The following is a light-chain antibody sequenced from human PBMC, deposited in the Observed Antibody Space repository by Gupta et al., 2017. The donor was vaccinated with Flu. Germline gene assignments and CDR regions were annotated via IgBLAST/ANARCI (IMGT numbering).Light chain of an antibody. V-gene: IGLV2-14*04. CDR1: DVVPHKY. CDR2: DDS. J-gene: IGLJ2*01. Sequence: DVVPHKYIYWYQQHPGKSPNVVIYDDSERPSGIRDRFSGSRSGNTANLTINGLQAEDEADYSCLADASSSTVVFGRGTKLTVL. CDR3: LADASSSTVV.